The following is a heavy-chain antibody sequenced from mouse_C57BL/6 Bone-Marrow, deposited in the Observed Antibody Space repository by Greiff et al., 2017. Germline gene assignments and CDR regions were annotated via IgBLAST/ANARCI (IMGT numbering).Heavy chain of an antibody. Sequence: VQLQQSGAELVRPGASVKLSCTASGFNIKDDYMHWVKQRPEQGLEWIGWIDPENGDTEYASKFQGKATITADTASNTAYLQLSSLTSEDTAVYYCTGIYYDPYYAMAYWGQGTSVTVSS. CDR2: IDPENGDT. D-gene: IGHD2-4*01. CDR1: GFNIKDDY. CDR3: TGIYYDPYYAMAY. J-gene: IGHJ4*01. V-gene: IGHV14-4*01.